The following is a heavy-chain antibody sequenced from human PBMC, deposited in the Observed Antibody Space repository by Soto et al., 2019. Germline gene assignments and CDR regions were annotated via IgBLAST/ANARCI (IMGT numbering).Heavy chain of an antibody. Sequence: EVQLVESGGGLVQPGGSLRLSCAASGFTVTSNYMSWVRQAPGKGLEWVSIIYSGGSTYYADSVKDRLTISRDNSKNTVSLQMNSLRGEETAVYYCARGQRGYSYARFDYWGQGTLVTVSS. CDR2: IYSGGST. CDR3: ARGQRGYSYARFDY. D-gene: IGHD5-18*01. CDR1: GFTVTSNY. V-gene: IGHV3-66*01. J-gene: IGHJ4*02.